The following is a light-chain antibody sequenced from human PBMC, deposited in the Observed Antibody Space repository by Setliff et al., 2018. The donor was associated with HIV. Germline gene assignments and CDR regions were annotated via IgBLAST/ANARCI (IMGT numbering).Light chain of an antibody. CDR2: DTS. V-gene: IGLV7-46*01. Sequence: AVVTQEPSLTVSPGGTVTLTCGSSTGPVTSSHYPFWFQQKPAQAPRTLIYDTSRKHSWTPARFSGSLLGGKAALTLSGAQPEDEAEYYCLLSYSGALYVFGTGTKVTVL. CDR1: TGPVTSSHY. CDR3: LLSYSGALYV. J-gene: IGLJ1*01.